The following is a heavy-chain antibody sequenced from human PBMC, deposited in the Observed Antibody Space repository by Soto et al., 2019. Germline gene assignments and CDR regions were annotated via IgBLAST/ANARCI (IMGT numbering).Heavy chain of an antibody. CDR3: ARDYYDSSGYLAPLDY. J-gene: IGHJ4*02. CDR1: GFTFSSYS. D-gene: IGHD3-22*01. Sequence: GGSLRLSCAASGFTFSSYSMNWVRQAPGKGLEWVSSISSSSSYIYYADSVKGRFTISRDNAKNSLYLQMNSLRAEDTAVYYCARDYYDSSGYLAPLDYWGQGTLVTVSS. V-gene: IGHV3-21*01. CDR2: ISSSSSYI.